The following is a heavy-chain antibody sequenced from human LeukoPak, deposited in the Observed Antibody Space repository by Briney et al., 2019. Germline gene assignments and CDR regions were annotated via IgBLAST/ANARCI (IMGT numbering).Heavy chain of an antibody. Sequence: GGSLRLSCAASGFTFSSYGMHWVRQAPGKGLEWVAFIRHDGSNKYYADSVKGRFTISRDNTKNSVYLQMSSLRAEDTAVYYCASGHVVVGSQWGQGTLVTVSS. D-gene: IGHD2-21*01. J-gene: IGHJ4*02. CDR1: GFTFSSYG. V-gene: IGHV3-30*02. CDR3: ASGHVVVGSQ. CDR2: IRHDGSNK.